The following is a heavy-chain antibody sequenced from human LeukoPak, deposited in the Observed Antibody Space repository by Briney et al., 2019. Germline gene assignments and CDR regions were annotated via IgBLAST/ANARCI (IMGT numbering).Heavy chain of an antibody. J-gene: IGHJ4*02. D-gene: IGHD3-3*01. CDR3: ARDLLEWYFDY. CDR2: IYSGGST. V-gene: IGHV3-66*01. CDR1: AFTSSTYA. Sequence: PGGSLRLSCAASAFTSSTYAMSWVRQAPGKGLEWVSVIYSGGSTNYADSVKGRFTISRDNSKNTLYLQMNSLRAEDTAVYYCARDLLEWYFDYWGQGTLVTVSS.